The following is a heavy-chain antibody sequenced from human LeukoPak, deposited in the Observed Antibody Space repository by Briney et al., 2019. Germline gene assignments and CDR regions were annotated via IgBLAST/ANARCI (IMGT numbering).Heavy chain of an antibody. J-gene: IGHJ4*02. CDR3: ARDRYTSSWRTMDY. Sequence: GGSLRLSCAASGFTFSSYGMHWVRQAPGKGLEWVAVIWYDGSDKYYAESVKGRFTISRDNSENTLYLQMNSLRAEDTAVYYCARDRYTSSWRTMDYWGQGTLVTVSS. D-gene: IGHD6-13*01. CDR2: IWYDGSDK. V-gene: IGHV3-33*01. CDR1: GFTFSSYG.